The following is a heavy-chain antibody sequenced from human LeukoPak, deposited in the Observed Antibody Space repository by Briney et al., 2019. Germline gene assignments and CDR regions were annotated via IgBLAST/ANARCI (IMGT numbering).Heavy chain of an antibody. J-gene: IGHJ4*02. Sequence: PGGSLRLSXAASGFTFSSYSMNWVRQVPGKGLEWVSSISSSGSYIYYADSVKGRFTISRDNAKNSLYLQMNSLRAEDTAVYYCARDPYSGLFDYWGQGTLVTVSS. CDR3: ARDPYSGLFDY. CDR2: ISSSGSYI. D-gene: IGHD4-11*01. V-gene: IGHV3-21*01. CDR1: GFTFSSYS.